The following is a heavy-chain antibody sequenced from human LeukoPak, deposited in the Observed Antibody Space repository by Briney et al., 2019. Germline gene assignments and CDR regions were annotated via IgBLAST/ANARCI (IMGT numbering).Heavy chain of an antibody. CDR3: ARDRRGSGSYPFDP. V-gene: IGHV4-38-2*02. D-gene: IGHD3-10*01. Sequence: SETLSLTCTVSGYSISSGYYWGWIRQPPGKGLEWIGSMYHSGSTYCNPSLKSRVTISVDTSKNQVSLKLSSVNAADTAVYYCARDRRGSGSYPFDPWGQGTLVTVSS. CDR1: GYSISSGYY. CDR2: MYHSGST. J-gene: IGHJ5*02.